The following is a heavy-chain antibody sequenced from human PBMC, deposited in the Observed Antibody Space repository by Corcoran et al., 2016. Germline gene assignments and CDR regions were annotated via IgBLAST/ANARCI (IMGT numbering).Heavy chain of an antibody. Sequence: EVQLVQSGAEVKKPGESLKISCKGSGYSFTSYWIGWVRQMPGKGLEWMGIIYPGDSDTRYSPSFQGQVTISAGKSISTAYLQWSSLKASDPARYYCAGHDGIDVCSGLNYFDYWGQGTLVTVSS. V-gene: IGHV5-51*01. J-gene: IGHJ4*02. CDR2: IYPGDSDT. D-gene: IGHD2-15*01. CDR3: AGHDGIDVCSGLNYFDY. CDR1: GYSFTSYW.